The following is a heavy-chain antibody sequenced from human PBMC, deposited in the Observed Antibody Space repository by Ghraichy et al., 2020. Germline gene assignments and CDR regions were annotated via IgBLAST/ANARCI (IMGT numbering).Heavy chain of an antibody. CDR2: ISGSGPIT. CDR1: GFTFSNYA. Sequence: GGSLRLSCAASGFTFSNYAVSWVRQAPGKGLEWVSVISGSGPITSYADSVKGRFTISRDNSKNTLFLQMNSMRAEDTAVYYCAKGPSSNWYNFYFDYWGQGALVTVSS. CDR3: AKGPSSNWYNFYFDY. V-gene: IGHV3-23*01. D-gene: IGHD6-13*01. J-gene: IGHJ4*02.